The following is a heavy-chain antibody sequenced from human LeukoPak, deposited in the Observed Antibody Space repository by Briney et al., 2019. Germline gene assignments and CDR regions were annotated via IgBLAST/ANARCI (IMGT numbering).Heavy chain of an antibody. D-gene: IGHD3-10*01. V-gene: IGHV1-69*13. CDR3: ARRYGSGSYDY. J-gene: IGHJ4*02. CDR2: IIPIFGTA. CDR1: GGTFSSYA. Sequence: SVKVSCKASGGTFSSYAISWVRQAPGQGLEWMGGIIPIFGTANYAQKFQGRVTITADESTSTAYMELRSLRSDDTAVYYCARRYGSGSYDYWGQGTLVTVSS.